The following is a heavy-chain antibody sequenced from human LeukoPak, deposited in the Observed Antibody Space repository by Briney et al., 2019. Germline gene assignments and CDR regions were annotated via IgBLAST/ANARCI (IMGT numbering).Heavy chain of an antibody. J-gene: IGHJ6*02. V-gene: IGHV1-18*01. CDR2: INTYNGDT. CDR3: ARGTLTTPPYHYGLYV. CDR1: GCTFTSHG. Sequence: ASVTVSCKASGCTFTSHGITWVRQAPGQGLEWMGRINTYNGDTDYAQNFQGRVTITTDTSTTTAYLDMRSLSSDDTAVYYCARGTLTTPPYHYGLYVWGQGTTVTVS. D-gene: IGHD4-17*01.